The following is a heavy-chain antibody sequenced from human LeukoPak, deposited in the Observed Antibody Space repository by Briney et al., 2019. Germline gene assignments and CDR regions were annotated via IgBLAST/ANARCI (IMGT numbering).Heavy chain of an antibody. J-gene: IGHJ4*02. D-gene: IGHD2-2*01. CDR2: IRSSSSYI. CDR1: GFTFSSYS. CDR3: ARGAQRCSSTSCYPYYFDY. V-gene: IGHV3-21*01. Sequence: GGSLRLSCAASGFTFSSYSMNWVRQAPGKGLEWVSSIRSSSSYIYYADSVKGRFTISRDNAKNSLYLQMNSLRAEDTAVYYCARGAQRCSSTSCYPYYFDYWGQGTLVTVSS.